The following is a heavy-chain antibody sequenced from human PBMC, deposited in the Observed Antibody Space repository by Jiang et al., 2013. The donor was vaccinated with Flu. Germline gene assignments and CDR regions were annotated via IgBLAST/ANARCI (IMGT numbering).Heavy chain of an antibody. J-gene: IGHJ1*01. D-gene: IGHD2-15*01. CDR2: IYYSGST. CDR1: GGSISSSSYY. Sequence: LLKPSETLSLTCTVSGGSISSSSYYWGWIRQPPGKGLEWIGSIYYSGSTYYNPSLKSRVTISVDTSKNQFSLKLSSVTAADTAVYYCARKGGLLAEYFQHWGQGTLVTVSS. CDR3: ARKGGLLAEYFQH. V-gene: IGHV4-39*01.